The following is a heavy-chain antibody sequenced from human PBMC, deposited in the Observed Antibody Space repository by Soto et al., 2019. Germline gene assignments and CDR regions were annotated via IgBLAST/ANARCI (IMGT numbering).Heavy chain of an antibody. D-gene: IGHD2-2*01. V-gene: IGHV3-74*01. CDR1: GFTFSGDW. J-gene: IGHJ4*02. Sequence: GGSLRVSCAAAGFTFSGDWRHWVRQAAGKGLVWVSRINMDGSSTNYADSVKGRFTISRDNAKNTLYLQMNSLRVDDTAVYYCARGPRGLYHHDYWGQGALVTVSS. CDR2: INMDGSST. CDR3: ARGPRGLYHHDY.